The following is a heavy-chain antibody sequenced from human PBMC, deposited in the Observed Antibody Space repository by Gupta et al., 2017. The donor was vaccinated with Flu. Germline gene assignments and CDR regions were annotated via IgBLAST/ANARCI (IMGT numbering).Heavy chain of an antibody. J-gene: IGHJ4*02. Sequence: EVQLLESGGGLVQPGGSLRLSCAASGFTFRAYVLSWVRQAPGKGLEWVSSIGANGDSTDYADSVKGRFTISRDNFNSRMDLQMNSLRAEDTAVYYCAKERGYDILYFDYWGQGIPVTVSS. CDR3: AKERGYDILYFDY. CDR1: GFTFRAYV. CDR2: IGANGDST. V-gene: IGHV3-23*01. D-gene: IGHD3-9*01.